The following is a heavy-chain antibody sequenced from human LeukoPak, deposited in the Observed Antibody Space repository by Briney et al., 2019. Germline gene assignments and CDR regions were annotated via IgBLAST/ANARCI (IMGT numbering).Heavy chain of an antibody. V-gene: IGHV4-34*01. CDR3: ARVDDYYGSGSYGY. CDR1: GGSFSGYY. J-gene: IGHJ4*02. Sequence: PSETLSLTCAVYGGSFSGYYWSWIRQPPGKGLEWIGEINHSGSTNYNPSLKSRVTISVDTSKNQFSLKLSSVTAADTAVYYCARVDDYYGSGSYGYWGQGTLVTVSS. D-gene: IGHD3-10*01. CDR2: INHSGST.